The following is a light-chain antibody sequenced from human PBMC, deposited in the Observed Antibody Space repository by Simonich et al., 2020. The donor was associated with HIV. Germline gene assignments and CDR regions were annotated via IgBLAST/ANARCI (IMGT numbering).Light chain of an antibody. Sequence: SYELTQPSSVSVSPGQTARITCSGDVLAKKYVRWFQQKPGPAPVLVIYKDSERPSGSPERFSGSSSGTTVTLTISGAQDEDEADYYCYSAADNNLGVFGGGTKLTVL. CDR3: YSAADNNLGV. V-gene: IGLV3-27*01. J-gene: IGLJ3*02. CDR1: VLAKKY. CDR2: KDS.